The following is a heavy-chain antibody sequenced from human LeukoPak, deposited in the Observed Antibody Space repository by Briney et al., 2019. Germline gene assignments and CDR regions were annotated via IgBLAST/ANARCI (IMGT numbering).Heavy chain of an antibody. J-gene: IGHJ5*02. V-gene: IGHV3-9*01. CDR2: ISWNSGSI. CDR1: GFTFDDYA. D-gene: IGHD6-6*01. Sequence: GGSLRLSCAASGFTFDDYAMHWVRQAPGKGLEWVSGISWNSGSIGYADSVKGRFTISRDNSKNTLYLQMNSLRAEDTAVYYCAKDPLYSSLPWGQGTLVTVSS. CDR3: AKDPLYSSLP.